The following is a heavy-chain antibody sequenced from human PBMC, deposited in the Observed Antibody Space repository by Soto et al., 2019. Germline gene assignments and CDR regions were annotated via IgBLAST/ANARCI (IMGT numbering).Heavy chain of an antibody. J-gene: IGHJ6*02. Sequence: QVQLVPSGAEVKKPGASVKVSCKASGYTFTSYGISWVRQAPGQGREWMGWISAYNGNTNYAQKLQGRVTMTTDTSTSEAYRELRSLRSDDTAVYYCARDRVVPAANPAYGMDVWGQGTTVTVSS. D-gene: IGHD2-2*01. CDR2: ISAYNGNT. V-gene: IGHV1-18*01. CDR3: ARDRVVPAANPAYGMDV. CDR1: GYTFTSYG.